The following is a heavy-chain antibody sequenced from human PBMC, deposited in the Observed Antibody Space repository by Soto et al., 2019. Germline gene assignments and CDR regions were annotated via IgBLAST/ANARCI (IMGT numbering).Heavy chain of an antibody. J-gene: IGHJ4*02. Sequence: SLTCAARVVSISSSSHYWGLIRQAPGQGLEWIGSGYQSGNTYYNPSLRNRVAVSVDTSTNQISLKVKSVTAADTAVYFCARHALQEECDFWGQGTPVSVS. CDR3: ARHALQEECDF. CDR2: GYQSGNT. CDR1: VVSISSSSHY. V-gene: IGHV4-39*01.